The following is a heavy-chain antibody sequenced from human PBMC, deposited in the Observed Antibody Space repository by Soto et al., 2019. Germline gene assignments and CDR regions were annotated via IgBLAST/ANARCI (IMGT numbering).Heavy chain of an antibody. D-gene: IGHD1-26*01. V-gene: IGHV4-4*02. CDR1: GGSISSSNW. J-gene: IGHJ6*02. CDR3: ARVSGSYYYGMDV. Sequence: QVQLQESGPGLVKPSGTLSLTCAVSGGSISSSNWWSWVRQPPGKGLEWIGEIYHSGSTNYNPSLKSRVTISVHKPKNQFSLKLSSVTAADTAVYYCARVSGSYYYGMDVWGQGTTVTVSS. CDR2: IYHSGST.